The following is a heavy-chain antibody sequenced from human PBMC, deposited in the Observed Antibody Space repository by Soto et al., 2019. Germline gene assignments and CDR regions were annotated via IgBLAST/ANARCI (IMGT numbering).Heavy chain of an antibody. CDR1: GGSISSSSYY. D-gene: IGHD3-3*01. CDR3: ARRIGLDYDFWSGYNWFDP. V-gene: IGHV4-39*01. Sequence: PSETLSLTCTVSGGSISSSSYYWGWIRQPPGKGLEWIGSIYYSGSTYYNPSLKSRVTISVDTSKNQFSLKLSSVTAADTAVYYCARRIGLDYDFWSGYNWFDPWGQGTLVTVSS. J-gene: IGHJ5*02. CDR2: IYYSGST.